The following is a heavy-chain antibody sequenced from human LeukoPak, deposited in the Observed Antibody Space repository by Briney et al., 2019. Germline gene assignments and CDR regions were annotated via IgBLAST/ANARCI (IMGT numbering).Heavy chain of an antibody. D-gene: IGHD5-24*01. CDR1: GFTFSSYA. CDR3: AKDWVRVGYNRPYGMDV. J-gene: IGHJ6*02. V-gene: IGHV3-23*01. Sequence: PGGSLRLSCAASGFTFSSYAMSWVRQAPGKGLEWVSAISGSGGSTYYADSVKGRFTISRDNSKNTLYRQMNSLRAEDTAVYYCAKDWVRVGYNRPYGMDVWGQGTTVTVSS. CDR2: ISGSGGST.